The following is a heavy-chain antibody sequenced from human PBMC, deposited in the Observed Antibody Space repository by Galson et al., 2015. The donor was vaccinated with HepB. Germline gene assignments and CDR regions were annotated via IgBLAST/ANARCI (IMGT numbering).Heavy chain of an antibody. D-gene: IGHD6-19*01. CDR3: AKGRGWYTGFDS. V-gene: IGHV3-23*01. Sequence: SLRLSCAGSGFIFSNYALSWVRQAPGKGLQWVSGISGDTYGTYYADSVKGRFTISRDNSNNRLYLQMTSVRADDTATYYCAKGRGWYTGFDSWGQGALVTVS. J-gene: IGHJ4*02. CDR2: ISGDTYGT. CDR1: GFIFSNYA.